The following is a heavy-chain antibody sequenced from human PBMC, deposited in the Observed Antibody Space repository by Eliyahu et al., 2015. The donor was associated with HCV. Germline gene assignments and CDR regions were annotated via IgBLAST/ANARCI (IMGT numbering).Heavy chain of an antibody. V-gene: IGHV3-23*01. CDR3: AKAPAEIKPYNGAFDV. CDR1: GFNLNNYA. CDR2: IVDGGGGT. D-gene: IGHD5-24*01. Sequence: VQLLESGGGLVQPGGSLRLSCAASGFNLNNYAMGWVRQAPRKGLEWVSSIVDGGGGTFYVDSVRGRFTISRDDSKNTLYLQMNSLRAEDTASYYCAKAPAEIKPYNGAFDVWGQGTMVTVSS. J-gene: IGHJ3*01.